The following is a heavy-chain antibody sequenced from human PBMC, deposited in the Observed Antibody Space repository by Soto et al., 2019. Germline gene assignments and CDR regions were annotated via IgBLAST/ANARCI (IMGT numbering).Heavy chain of an antibody. J-gene: IGHJ5*02. CDR3: ASTGKFYCYDTTALLFDP. Sequence: SETLSLPCTVSGGILRSSERCSCVRLLQGKGLEWIGEIYHLGRTNYNPSLKSRVTLSIDKSNNQFSLTLTSVTAADTAVYFCASTGKFYCYDTTALLFDPWGPGIPVTGS. CDR2: IYHLGRT. CDR1: GGILRSSER. V-gene: IGHV4-4*02. D-gene: IGHD3-22*01.